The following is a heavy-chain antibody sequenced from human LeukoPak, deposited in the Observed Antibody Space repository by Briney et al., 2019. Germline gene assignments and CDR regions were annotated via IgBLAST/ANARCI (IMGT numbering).Heavy chain of an antibody. CDR2: IKQDGSEK. CDR3: ARILSGTFNY. CDR1: GFTFGTYW. V-gene: IGHV3-7*01. D-gene: IGHD3-9*01. Sequence: GGALRLSCAASGFTFGTYWMSWVRQAPGKGLERVANIKQDGSEKYDLYSVTGRFTISRDNAKNSLYLQMNSLRAEDTAVYYCARILSGTFNYWGQGTLVTVSS. J-gene: IGHJ4*02.